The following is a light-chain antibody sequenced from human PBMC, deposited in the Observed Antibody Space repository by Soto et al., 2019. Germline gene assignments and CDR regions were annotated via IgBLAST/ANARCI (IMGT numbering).Light chain of an antibody. J-gene: IGKJ1*01. CDR3: LQDHNYPRT. CDR1: QDIRNE. Sequence: AIQMTQSPSSVSASVGDRVTITCRASQDIRNELGWYQQKPGKAPKALIYGVSNLQSGVPSRFSGSGSGTDFTLTISSLQPEDFAVYYCLQDHNYPRTFGQGTKVEIK. CDR2: GVS. V-gene: IGKV1-6*01.